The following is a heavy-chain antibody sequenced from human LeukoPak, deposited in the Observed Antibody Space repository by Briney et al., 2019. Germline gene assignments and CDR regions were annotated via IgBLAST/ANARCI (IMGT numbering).Heavy chain of an antibody. CDR2: IYYSGST. J-gene: IGHJ4*02. CDR3: ARVSNVDTAMVTAPYFDY. V-gene: IGHV4-59*01. Sequence: SETLSLTCTVSGGSISSYYWSWIRQPPGKGLEWIGYIYYSGSTNYNPSLKSRVTISVDTSKNQFSLKLSSVTAADTAVYYCARVSNVDTAMVTAPYFDYWGQGTLVTVSS. CDR1: GGSISSYY. D-gene: IGHD5-18*01.